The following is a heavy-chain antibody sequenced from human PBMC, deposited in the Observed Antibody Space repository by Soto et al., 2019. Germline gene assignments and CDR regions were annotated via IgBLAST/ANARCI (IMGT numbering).Heavy chain of an antibody. J-gene: IGHJ6*02. CDR1: GYTFTGYY. CDR2: INPNSGGT. Sequence: SVKVSCKASGYTFTGYYMHWVRQAPGQGLEWMGWINPNSGGTNYAQKFQGRVTMTRDTSISTAYMELSRLRSDDTAVYYCARGPSLSDFWSGYYSDYYYYYGMDVWGQGTTVTVSS. CDR3: ARGPSLSDFWSGYYSDYYYYYGMDV. D-gene: IGHD3-3*01. V-gene: IGHV1-2*02.